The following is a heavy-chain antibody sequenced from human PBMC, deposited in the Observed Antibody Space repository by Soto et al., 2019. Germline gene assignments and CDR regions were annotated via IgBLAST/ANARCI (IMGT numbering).Heavy chain of an antibody. CDR3: ARGPLVVLNYFES. V-gene: IGHV1-69*02. CDR1: GGTFSSYT. CDR2: IFPLTDIP. J-gene: IGHJ4*02. Sequence: SVKVSCKASGGTFSSYTINWVRQAPGQGLEWMGSIFPLTDIPDYAQNFQARLTISADKSTSTAYMELSSLTSDDTAMYFCARGPLVVLNYFESWGQGTLVTVSS.